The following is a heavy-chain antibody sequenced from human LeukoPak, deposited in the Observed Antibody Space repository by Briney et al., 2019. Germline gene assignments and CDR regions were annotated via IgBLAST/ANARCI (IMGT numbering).Heavy chain of an antibody. CDR2: IIPLFGTA. D-gene: IGHD3-22*01. CDR1: GGTFSNYA. J-gene: IGHJ4*02. Sequence: SVKVSCKASGGTFSNYAINWVRQAPGPGLVWMGGIIPLFGTANYAQKFQGRVTITADESTSTVYTELNSLKSEDTAVYYCARGWDYDSGGRPTAYVYWGQGTLVTVSS. V-gene: IGHV1-69*13. CDR3: ARGWDYDSGGRPTAYVY.